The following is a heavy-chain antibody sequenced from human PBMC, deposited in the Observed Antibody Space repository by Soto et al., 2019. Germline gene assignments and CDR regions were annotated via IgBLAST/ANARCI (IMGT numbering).Heavy chain of an antibody. D-gene: IGHD6-13*01. CDR2: SYYSGST. Sequence: QVQLQESGPGLVKPSETLSLTCTVSGGSISSYYWSWIRQPPEKGLEWIGYSYYSGSTNNNPSLKSRVTISVYTSKNQFSLKLSSVTAADTAVYYCARQSSAGLGWFDPWGQGTLVTVSS. CDR1: GGSISSYY. V-gene: IGHV4-59*08. J-gene: IGHJ5*02. CDR3: ARQSSAGLGWFDP.